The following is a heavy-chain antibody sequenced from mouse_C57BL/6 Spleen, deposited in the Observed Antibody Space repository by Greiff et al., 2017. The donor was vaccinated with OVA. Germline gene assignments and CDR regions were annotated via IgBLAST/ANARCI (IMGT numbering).Heavy chain of an antibody. D-gene: IGHD2-4*01. CDR3: ARERVSDYDYDGGFAY. Sequence: QVQLQQPGAELVRPGSSVKLSCKASGYTFTSYWMHWVKQRPIQGLEWIGNIDPSDSETHYNQKFKDKATLTVDKSSSTAYMPLRSLTSEDSAVYYCARERVSDYDYDGGFAYWGQGTLVTVSA. V-gene: IGHV1-52*01. CDR1: GYTFTSYW. CDR2: IDPSDSET. J-gene: IGHJ3*01.